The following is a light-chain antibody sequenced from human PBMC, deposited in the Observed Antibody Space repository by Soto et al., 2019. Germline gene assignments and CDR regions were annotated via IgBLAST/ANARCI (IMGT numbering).Light chain of an antibody. J-gene: IGLJ1*01. CDR3: QSHDSSLSSYV. V-gene: IGLV1-40*01. CDR2: GNS. Sequence: QSVLTQPPSVSGAPGQRVTISCTGRSSNIGAGYDVHWYQQLPGTAPKLLIYGNSNRPSGVPDQFSGSKSGTSAALAITGLQAEDEADYYCQSHDSSLSSYVFGTGTKLTVL. CDR1: SSNIGAGYD.